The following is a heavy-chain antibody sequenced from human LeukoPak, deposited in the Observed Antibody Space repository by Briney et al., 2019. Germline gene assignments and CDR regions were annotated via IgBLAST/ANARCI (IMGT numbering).Heavy chain of an antibody. CDR3: VRGSGDWPGTDY. D-gene: IGHD2-21*02. Sequence: PGGSLRLSCAASGFTFDGYGMHWVRQAPGRGLEWVSSISWNSGSRGYADSVEGRFTISRDNAENTLSLQMNSLRVEDTAVYYCVRGSGDWPGTDYWGQGTLVTVSS. J-gene: IGHJ4*02. V-gene: IGHV3-9*01. CDR2: ISWNSGSR. CDR1: GFTFDGYG.